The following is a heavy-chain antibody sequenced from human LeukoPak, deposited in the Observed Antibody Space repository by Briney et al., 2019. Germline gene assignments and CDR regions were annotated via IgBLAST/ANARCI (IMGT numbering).Heavy chain of an antibody. CDR2: IYHSGST. V-gene: IGHV4-38-2*01. Sequence: SETLSLTCAVTGNSITSTYYWGWIRQPPGKGLEWIGSIYHSGSTYYNPSLKSRVTISVDTSKNRFSLKLRSVTAADTAMYYCAGKNDVNGYYFYWGQGTLVTVSS. CDR1: GNSITSTYY. D-gene: IGHD3-22*01. CDR3: AGKNDVNGYYFY. J-gene: IGHJ4*02.